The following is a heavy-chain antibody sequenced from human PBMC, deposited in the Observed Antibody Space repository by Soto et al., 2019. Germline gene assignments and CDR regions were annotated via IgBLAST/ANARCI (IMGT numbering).Heavy chain of an antibody. CDR1: GGTFSSYA. V-gene: IGHV1-69*13. D-gene: IGHD6-19*01. Sequence: SGKVSCKASGGTFSSYAIIWVRQAPGQGLEWMGGIIPIFGTANYAQKFQGRVTITADESTSTAYMELSSLRSEDTAVYYCARDSRPYSSGPYYYGMDVWGQGTTVTVSS. J-gene: IGHJ6*02. CDR2: IIPIFGTA. CDR3: ARDSRPYSSGPYYYGMDV.